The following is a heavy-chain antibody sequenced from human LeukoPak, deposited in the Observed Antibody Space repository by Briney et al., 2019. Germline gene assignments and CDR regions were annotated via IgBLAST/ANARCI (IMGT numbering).Heavy chain of an antibody. Sequence: ASVKVSCKASGYTFTRYDINWVRQATGQGLEWMGWMNPNSGNTGYAQKFQGRVTMTRNTSISTAYMELSSLRSEDTAVYYCARGLMLEWSHDYWGQGTLVTVSS. CDR2: MNPNSGNT. V-gene: IGHV1-8*01. J-gene: IGHJ4*02. CDR1: GYTFTRYD. D-gene: IGHD3-3*01. CDR3: ARGLMLEWSHDY.